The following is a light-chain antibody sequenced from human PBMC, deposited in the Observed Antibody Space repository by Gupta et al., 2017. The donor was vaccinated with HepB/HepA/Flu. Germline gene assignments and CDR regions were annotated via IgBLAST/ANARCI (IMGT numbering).Light chain of an antibody. V-gene: IGLV3-21*02. CDR3: QSSETMADHRV. CDR1: NIARKS. Sequence: SSALAQPPSVSVSSGQTARMPCGGNNIARKSVHWYQLRPGQAPVLVVYADTDRPSGIPERFSGSNSGTTDTLTISRVQAGEEADYYCQSSETMADHRVFGTGTTLTVL. J-gene: IGLJ2*01. CDR2: ADT.